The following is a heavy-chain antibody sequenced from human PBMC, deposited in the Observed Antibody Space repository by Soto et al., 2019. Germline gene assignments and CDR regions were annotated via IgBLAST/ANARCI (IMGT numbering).Heavy chain of an antibody. Sequence: QVQLVQSGAEVKKPGASVKVSCKASGYTFTSYYMHWVRQAPGQGLAWRGIINTSGGSTSYAQKYQGRVTMTRDTSASKVYMELSSLRSEDTAVYCCASEAYYYCSCSYYSSDYYGMDVWGQGTTVTVSS. D-gene: IGHD3-10*01. CDR1: GYTFTSYY. CDR3: ASEAYYYCSCSYYSSDYYGMDV. J-gene: IGHJ6*02. CDR2: INTSGGST. V-gene: IGHV1-46*01.